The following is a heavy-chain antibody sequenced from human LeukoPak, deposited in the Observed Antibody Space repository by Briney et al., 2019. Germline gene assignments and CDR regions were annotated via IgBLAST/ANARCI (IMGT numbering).Heavy chain of an antibody. Sequence: PGGSLRLSCKISGYKLTNNWIGWVRQVPGKGLEWMGLIYPGYSDAKYSPSFQGQVTLSVDASISTAYLQLSGLRASDTAIYYCVRFALTSSLDHWGQGTLVTVSS. CDR1: GYKLTNNW. V-gene: IGHV5-51*01. CDR3: VRFALTSSLDH. D-gene: IGHD6-13*01. J-gene: IGHJ5*02. CDR2: IYPGYSDA.